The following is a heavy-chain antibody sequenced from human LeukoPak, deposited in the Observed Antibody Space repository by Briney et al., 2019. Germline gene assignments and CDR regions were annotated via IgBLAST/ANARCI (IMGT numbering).Heavy chain of an antibody. CDR3: ARGGNSSSSLFDY. Sequence: SETLSLTCAVYGGSFSGYYWSWIRQPPGKGLEWIGEINHSGSTNYNPSLKSRVTISVDTSKNQFSLRLSSVTAADTAVYYCARGGNSSSSLFDYWGQGTLVTVSS. CDR1: GGSFSGYY. D-gene: IGHD6-6*01. V-gene: IGHV4-34*01. J-gene: IGHJ4*02. CDR2: INHSGST.